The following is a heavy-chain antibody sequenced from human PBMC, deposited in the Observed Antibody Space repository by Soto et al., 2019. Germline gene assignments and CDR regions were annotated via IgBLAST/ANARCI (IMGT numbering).Heavy chain of an antibody. D-gene: IGHD3-9*01. CDR2: INSDGSST. Sequence: PGGSLRLSCAASGFTFSSYWMHWVRQAPGKGLVWVSRINSDGSSTSYADSVKGRFTISRDNAKNTLYLQMNSLRAEDTAVYYCASGALPLDDILTGYTYWGQGTLVTVSS. V-gene: IGHV3-74*01. CDR3: ASGALPLDDILTGYTY. J-gene: IGHJ4*02. CDR1: GFTFSSYW.